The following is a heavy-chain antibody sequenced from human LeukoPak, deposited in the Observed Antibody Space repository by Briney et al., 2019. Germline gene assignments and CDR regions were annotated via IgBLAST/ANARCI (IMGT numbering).Heavy chain of an antibody. CDR2: ISGTTIYT. CDR1: GFTFSDHY. Sequence: GGSLRLSCAASGFTFSDHYMNWIRQAPGKGLEWISYISGTTIYTNYADSVRGRFTISRDNAENSLYLRMDSLRAEDTAVYYCARELERGYAPAAGYWGQGTLVTVSS. V-gene: IGHV3-11*06. D-gene: IGHD5-12*01. J-gene: IGHJ4*02. CDR3: ARELERGYAPAAGY.